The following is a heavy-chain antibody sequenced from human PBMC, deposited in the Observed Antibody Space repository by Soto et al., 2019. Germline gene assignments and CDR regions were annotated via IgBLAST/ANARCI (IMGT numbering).Heavy chain of an antibody. CDR1: GYTFTSYG. CDR2: ISAYNGNT. Sequence: ASVKVSCKASGYTFTSYGISWVRQAPGQGLEWMGWISAYNGNTNYAQKLQGRVTMTTDTSTSTAYMELRSLRSDDTAVYYCARLSRVVGATGWFDHWGQGTLVTVSS. D-gene: IGHD1-26*01. V-gene: IGHV1-18*01. J-gene: IGHJ5*02. CDR3: ARLSRVVGATGWFDH.